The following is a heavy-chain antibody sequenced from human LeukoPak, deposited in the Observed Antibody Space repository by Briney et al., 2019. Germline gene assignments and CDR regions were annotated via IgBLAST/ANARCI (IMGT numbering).Heavy chain of an antibody. D-gene: IGHD2-2*01. Sequence: ASVKVSCKASGGASTEHAITWLRQAPGQGLEWMGWINPNSGGTSYAQKFQGRVTMTRDTSISTAYMELSRLRSDDTAVYYCARGRCSSRSCYLFDYWGQGTLVTVSS. CDR1: GGASTEHA. CDR3: ARGRCSSRSCYLFDY. V-gene: IGHV1-2*02. J-gene: IGHJ4*02. CDR2: INPNSGGT.